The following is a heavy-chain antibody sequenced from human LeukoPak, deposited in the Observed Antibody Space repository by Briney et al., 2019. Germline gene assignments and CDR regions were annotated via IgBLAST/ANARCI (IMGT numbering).Heavy chain of an antibody. CDR3: TRNGAYCLDF. V-gene: IGHV4-4*02. CDR1: GYSISSGYW. D-gene: IGHD2-21*01. J-gene: IGHJ4*02. Sequence: SGTLSLTCAVSGYSISSGYWWSWVRQPPGKGLEWIGEIVHSGGTNYNSSLQSRVTISVDTSKNQFSLKLNSVTAADTAVYYCTRNGAYCLDFWGKGTPVTVSS. CDR2: IVHSGGT.